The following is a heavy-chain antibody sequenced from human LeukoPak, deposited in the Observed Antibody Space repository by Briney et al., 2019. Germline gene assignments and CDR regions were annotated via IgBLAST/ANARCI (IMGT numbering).Heavy chain of an antibody. Sequence: ASVKVSCKASGYTFANYGISWVRQAPGHGLEWMGWISAYNGHTKYAPKFQGRVTMTTDTSTSTAYMEVRSLTSDDTAVYYCRRIGREDYDRGWYDYWGQGTRVTVSS. CDR1: GYTFANYG. J-gene: IGHJ4*02. V-gene: IGHV1-18*01. CDR3: RRIGREDYDRGWYDY. CDR2: ISAYNGHT. D-gene: IGHD6-19*01.